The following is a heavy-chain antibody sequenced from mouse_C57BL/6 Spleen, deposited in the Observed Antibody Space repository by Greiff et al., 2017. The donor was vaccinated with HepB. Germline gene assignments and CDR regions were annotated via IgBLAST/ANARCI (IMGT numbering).Heavy chain of an antibody. Sequence: VQLQQSGAELVRPGTSVKVSCKASGYAFTNYLIEWVKQRPGQGLEWIGVINPGSGGTNYNETFKGKATLTADKSSSTAYMQLSSLTSEDSAVYFCARRPFDYWGQGTTLTVSS. J-gene: IGHJ2*01. CDR2: INPGSGGT. V-gene: IGHV1-54*01. CDR1: GYAFTNYL. CDR3: ARRPFDY.